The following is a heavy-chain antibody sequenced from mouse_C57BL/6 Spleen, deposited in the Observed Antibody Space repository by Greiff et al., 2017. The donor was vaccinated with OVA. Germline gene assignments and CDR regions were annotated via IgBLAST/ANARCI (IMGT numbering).Heavy chain of an antibody. V-gene: IGHV1-69*01. D-gene: IGHD3-3*01. CDR1: GYTFTSYW. J-gene: IGHJ4*01. CDR2: IDPSDSYT. Sequence: QVQLKQSGAELVMPGASVKLSCKASGYTFTSYWMHWVKQRPGQGLEWIGEIDPSDSYTNYNQKFKGKSTLTVDKSSSTAYMQLSSLTSEDSAVYYCARSLGAMDYWGQGTSVTVSS. CDR3: ARSLGAMDY.